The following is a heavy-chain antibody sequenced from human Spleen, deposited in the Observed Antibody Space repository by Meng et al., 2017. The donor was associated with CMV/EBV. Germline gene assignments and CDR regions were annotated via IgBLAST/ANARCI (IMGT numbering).Heavy chain of an antibody. V-gene: IGHV4-39*07. J-gene: IGHJ6*02. CDR3: ARGVVVVPAASGFDYYYYYGMDV. D-gene: IGHD2-2*01. CDR1: GGSISSSSYY. CDR2: IYYSGST. Sequence: GSLRLSCTVSGGSISSSSYYWGWIRQPPGKGLEWIGSIYYSGSTYYNPSLKSRVTISVDTSKNQFSLKLSSVTAADTAVYYCARGVVVVPAASGFDYYYYYGMDVWGQGTTVTVSS.